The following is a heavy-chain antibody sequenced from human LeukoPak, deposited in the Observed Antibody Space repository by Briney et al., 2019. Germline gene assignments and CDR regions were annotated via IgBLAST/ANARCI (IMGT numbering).Heavy chain of an antibody. V-gene: IGHV1-69*01. CDR3: ARAAVRLVGATLYFDY. J-gene: IGHJ4*02. CDR1: GGTFSSYA. CDR2: IIPVFGSA. Sequence: SVKVSCKTSGGTFSSYAISWVRQAPEQGLEWMGGIIPVFGSANYAQKFQGRVTITADESTNTAHMEPSSLRSDDTAVYYCARAAVRLVGATLYFDYWGQGTQVTVSS. D-gene: IGHD1-26*01.